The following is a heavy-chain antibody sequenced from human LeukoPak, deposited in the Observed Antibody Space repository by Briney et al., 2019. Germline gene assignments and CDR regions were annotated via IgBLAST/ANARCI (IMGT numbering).Heavy chain of an antibody. J-gene: IGHJ6*02. CDR1: GFTFSSYA. CDR2: ISYDGSNK. V-gene: IGHV3-30-3*01. D-gene: IGHD3-10*01. CDR3: ARDAARRMVRGVRHYYYYGMDV. Sequence: PGGSLRLSCAASGFTFSSYAMHWVRQAPGKGLEWVAVISYDGSNKYYADSVKGRFTISRDNSKNTLYLQMNSLRAEDTAVYYCARDAARRMVRGVRHYYYYGMDVWGQGTTVTVSS.